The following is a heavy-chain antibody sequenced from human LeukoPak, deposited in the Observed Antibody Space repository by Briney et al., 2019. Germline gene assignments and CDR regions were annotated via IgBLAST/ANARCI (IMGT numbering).Heavy chain of an antibody. J-gene: IGHJ4*02. V-gene: IGHV3-66*01. CDR3: ATGERMVRGDGVDY. CDR2: IYSGGST. CDR1: GFTVRNNY. D-gene: IGHD3-10*01. Sequence: GGSLRLSCAASGFTVRNNYMSWVRQAPGKGLEWGSVIYSGGSTYYADSVKGRFTISRDNSKNTLYLQMNSLRAEDTAVYFCATGERMVRGDGVDYWGQGTLVTVSS.